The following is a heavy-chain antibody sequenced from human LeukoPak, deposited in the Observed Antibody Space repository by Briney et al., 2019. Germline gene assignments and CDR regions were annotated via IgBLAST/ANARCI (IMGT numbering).Heavy chain of an antibody. D-gene: IGHD4-11*01. J-gene: IGHJ5*02. CDR1: GYTFTGYH. CDR3: AREVTPPYPGTNWFDP. CDR2: IDPNSGGT. Sequence: ASVKVSCKASGYTFTGYHLHWVRQAPGQGLEWMAWIDPNSGGTNCAQKFQGRVIMTRDMSISTAYMELSRLRSDDTAVYYCAREVTPPYPGTNWFDPWGQGTLVTVSS. V-gene: IGHV1-2*02.